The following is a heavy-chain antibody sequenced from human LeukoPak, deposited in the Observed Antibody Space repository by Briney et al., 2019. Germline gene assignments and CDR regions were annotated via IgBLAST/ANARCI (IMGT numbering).Heavy chain of an antibody. J-gene: IGHJ4*02. CDR2: ISSSSSYI. CDR1: GFTFSSYS. CDR3: ASRYCSSTSCLFDY. Sequence: PGGSLRLSCAASGFTFSSYSMNWVRQAPGRGLEWVSSISSSSSYIYYADSVKGRFTISRDNAKNSLYLQMNSLRAEDTAVYYCASRYCSSTSCLFDYWGQGTLVTVSS. D-gene: IGHD2-2*01. V-gene: IGHV3-21*01.